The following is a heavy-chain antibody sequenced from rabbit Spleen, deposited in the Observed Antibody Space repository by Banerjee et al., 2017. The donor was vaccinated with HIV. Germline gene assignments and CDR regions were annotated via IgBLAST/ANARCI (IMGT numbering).Heavy chain of an antibody. CDR3: ARDSDDVGYGPDWLDL. Sequence: QEQLVESGGDLVKPGASLTLTCTVSGFSFNSDYWICWVRQAPGKGLEWIACIYDGTGKPVYATWANGRFSISRTSSTTVTLQMTSLTSADTATYFCARDSDDVGYGPDWLDLWGPGTLVTVS. J-gene: IGHJ5*01. CDR2: IYDGTGKP. CDR1: GFSFNSDYW. V-gene: IGHV1S45*01. D-gene: IGHD6-1*01.